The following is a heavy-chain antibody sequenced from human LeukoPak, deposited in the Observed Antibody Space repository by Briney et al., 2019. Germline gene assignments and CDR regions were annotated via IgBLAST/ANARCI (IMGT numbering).Heavy chain of an antibody. Sequence: SETLSLTCTVSGGSISSGSYYWSWIRQPAGKGLEWIGRIYTSGSTNYNPSLKSRVTISVDTSKNQFSLKLSSVTAADTAVYYCAREQLWPGGWFDPWGQGTLVTVSS. D-gene: IGHD5-18*01. CDR3: AREQLWPGGWFDP. CDR2: IYTSGST. J-gene: IGHJ5*02. V-gene: IGHV4-61*02. CDR1: GGSISSGSYY.